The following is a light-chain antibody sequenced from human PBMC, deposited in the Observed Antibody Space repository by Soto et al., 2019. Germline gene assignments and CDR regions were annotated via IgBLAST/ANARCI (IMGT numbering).Light chain of an antibody. Sequence: QSVLTQPASVSGSPGQSITISCTGTSSDVDGYNYVSWYQQHPGKAPKLMIYDVSNRPSGVSNRFSGSKSGNTASLTISGLQAEDEADYYCSSYTSSSTRVFGTGTKVTVL. V-gene: IGLV2-14*01. CDR1: SSDVDGYNY. CDR3: SSYTSSSTRV. CDR2: DVS. J-gene: IGLJ1*01.